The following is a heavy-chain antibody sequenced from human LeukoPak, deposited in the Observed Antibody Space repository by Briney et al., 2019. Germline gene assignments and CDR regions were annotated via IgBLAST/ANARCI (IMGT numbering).Heavy chain of an antibody. V-gene: IGHV4-59*11. Sequence: PSETLSLTCTASGGSISSHYWSWIRQPPGKGLEWIGYIYYGGSTNYNPSLKSRVTISVDTSKNQFSLKLSSVTAADTAVYYCARVSPPAPSGQLHIFRFYWFDPWGQGTLVTVSS. CDR2: IYYGGST. D-gene: IGHD2-2*01. CDR3: ARVSPPAPSGQLHIFRFYWFDP. CDR1: GGSISSHY. J-gene: IGHJ5*02.